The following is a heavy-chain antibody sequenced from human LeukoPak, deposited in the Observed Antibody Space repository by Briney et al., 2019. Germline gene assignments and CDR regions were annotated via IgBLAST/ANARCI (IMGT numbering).Heavy chain of an antibody. J-gene: IGHJ4*02. Sequence: SETLSLTCTVSGDSISSYYWSWIRQPAGKGLEWIGSIYYSGSTYYNPSLKSRVTMSVDTSKNQFSLKLSSVTAADTAVYYCARHEGGISATGTRPFDYWGQGTLVTVSS. CDR1: GDSISSYY. CDR3: ARHEGGISATGTRPFDY. V-gene: IGHV4-59*04. D-gene: IGHD6-13*01. CDR2: IYYSGST.